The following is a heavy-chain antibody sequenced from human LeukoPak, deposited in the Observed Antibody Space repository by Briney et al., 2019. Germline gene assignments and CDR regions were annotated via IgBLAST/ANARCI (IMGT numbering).Heavy chain of an antibody. J-gene: IGHJ4*02. Sequence: ASVKVSCKASGYTFTGYYMHWVRQAPGQGLEWMGWINPNSGGTNYAQKFQGRVTMTRDTSISTAYMELSRLRSDDTAVYYCAREPQTLGYCSSTSCKGLDYWGQGTLVTVSS. CDR3: AREPQTLGYCSSTSCKGLDY. V-gene: IGHV1-2*02. CDR1: GYTFTGYY. CDR2: INPNSGGT. D-gene: IGHD2-2*01.